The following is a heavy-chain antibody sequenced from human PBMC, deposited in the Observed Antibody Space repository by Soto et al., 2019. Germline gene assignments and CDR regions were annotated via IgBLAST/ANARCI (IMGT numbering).Heavy chain of an antibody. CDR2: ISSSSSST. CDR3: ARDRHDYGESPFGF. J-gene: IGHJ3*01. CDR1: GFTFSDYY. V-gene: IGHV3-11*06. D-gene: IGHD4-17*01. Sequence: GGSLRLSCAASGFTFSDYYMSWIRQAPGKGLEWASYISSSSSSTNYADSVKGRFTISRDNAKNSLYLQMNSLRAEDTAVYYCARDRHDYGESPFGFWGQGTMVTVSS.